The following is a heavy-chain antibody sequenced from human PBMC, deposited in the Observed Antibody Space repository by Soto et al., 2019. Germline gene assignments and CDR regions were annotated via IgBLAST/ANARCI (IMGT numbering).Heavy chain of an antibody. J-gene: IGHJ6*02. Sequence: GGSLRLCCAASGFTFSGSAMHWVRQASGKGLEWVGRIRSKANSYATAYAASVKGGFTISRDDSKNTAYLQMNSLKTEDTAVYYCTRPLSVAGTHCYYGMDVWGQGTTVTVSS. CDR3: TRPLSVAGTHCYYGMDV. D-gene: IGHD6-19*01. V-gene: IGHV3-73*01. CDR2: IRSKANSYAT. CDR1: GFTFSGSA.